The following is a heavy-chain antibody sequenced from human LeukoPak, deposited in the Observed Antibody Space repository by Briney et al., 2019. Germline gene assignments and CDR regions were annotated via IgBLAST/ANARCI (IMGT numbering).Heavy chain of an antibody. V-gene: IGHV3-7*01. J-gene: IGHJ4*02. CDR1: GFAFSNYW. CDR3: ASPAKYSDTWYFDY. D-gene: IGHD6-6*01. Sequence: PGGSLRLSCAASGFAFSNYWMSWVRQAPGKGLEWVANIKQDGTEKYYVDSVKGRFTISRDNAKNSLYLQMNSLRAEDTAVYYCASPAKYSDTWYFDYWGQGTLVTVSS. CDR2: IKQDGTEK.